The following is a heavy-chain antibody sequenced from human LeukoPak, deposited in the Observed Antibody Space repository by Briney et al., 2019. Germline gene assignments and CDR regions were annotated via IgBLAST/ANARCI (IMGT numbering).Heavy chain of an antibody. V-gene: IGHV4-59*01. CDR1: GGSISSYY. CDR3: ARAGRQQLATYYFDY. D-gene: IGHD6-13*01. J-gene: IGHJ4*02. CDR2: IYYSGST. Sequence: PSETLSLTCTVSGGSISSYYWSRIRQPPGKGLEWIGYIYYSGSTNYNPSLKSRVTISVDTSKNQFSLKLSSVTAADTAVYYCARAGRQQLATYYFDYWGQGTLVTVSS.